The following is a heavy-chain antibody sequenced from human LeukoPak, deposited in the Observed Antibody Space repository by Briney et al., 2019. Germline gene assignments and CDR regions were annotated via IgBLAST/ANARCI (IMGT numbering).Heavy chain of an antibody. CDR1: GYTFTSYG. CDR2: ISAYNGNT. J-gene: IGHJ4*02. D-gene: IGHD6-13*01. V-gene: IGHV1-18*01. Sequence: ASVKVSCKASGYTFTSYGISWVQQAPGQGLEWMGWISAYNGNTNYAQKLQGRVTMTRNTSISTAYMELSSLRSEDTAVYYCARVPGIAAAGGEDYWGQGTLVTVSS. CDR3: ARVPGIAAAGGEDY.